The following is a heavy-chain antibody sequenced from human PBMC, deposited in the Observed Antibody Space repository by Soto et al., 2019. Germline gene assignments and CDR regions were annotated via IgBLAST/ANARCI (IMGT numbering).Heavy chain of an antibody. CDR3: ARVARKVEPYFDY. V-gene: IGHV1-46*01. J-gene: IGHJ4*02. CDR1: GYTSTSYY. Sequence: ASVKVSCKASGYTSTSYYMHWVRQAPGQGLEWMGIINPSGGSTSYAQKFQGRVTMTRDTSTSTVYMELSSLRSEDTAVYYCARVARKVEPYFDYWGQGTLVTVS. D-gene: IGHD1-1*01. CDR2: INPSGGST.